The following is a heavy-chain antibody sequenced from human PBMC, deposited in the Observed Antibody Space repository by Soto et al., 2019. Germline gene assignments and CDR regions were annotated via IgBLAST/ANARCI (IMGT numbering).Heavy chain of an antibody. V-gene: IGHV1-69*01. J-gene: IGHJ6*02. D-gene: IGHD2-2*01. Sequence: QVQLVQSGAEVKKPGSSVKVSCKASGGTFGSYAISWVRQAPGQGPEWMGGIIPITGTANYAQKFQGRVTITADESTSTPSMQLSSLRSEDTAVYYCARSQGSSTSLEIYYYYYYGMDVWGQGTTVTVSS. CDR1: GGTFGSYA. CDR3: ARSQGSSTSLEIYYYYYYGMDV. CDR2: IIPITGTA.